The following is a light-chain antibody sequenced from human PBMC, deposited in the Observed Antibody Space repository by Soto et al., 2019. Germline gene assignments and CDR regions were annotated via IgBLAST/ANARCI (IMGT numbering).Light chain of an antibody. V-gene: IGLV8-61*01. J-gene: IGLJ3*02. CDR3: VLYMGSGIWV. CDR2: NTN. Sequence: QTVVTQEPSVSVSPGRTVTLTCGLSSGSVSTSYYPSWYQQTPGQAPRTLIYNTNTRSPGVPDRFSGSILGNKAALTITGAQADDESDYYCVLYMGSGIWVFGGGTKVTVL. CDR1: SGSVSTSYY.